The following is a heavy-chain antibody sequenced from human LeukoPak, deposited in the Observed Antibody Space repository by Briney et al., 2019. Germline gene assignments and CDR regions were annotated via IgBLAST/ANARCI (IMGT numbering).Heavy chain of an antibody. Sequence: GGSLRLSCAASGFTFSDYYMSWIRQAPGKGLEWVSYISSSSSYTNYADSVKGRFTISRDNAKNSLYLQTNSLRAEDTAVYYCASNDRRYCSSTSCYGPGYWGQGTLVTVSS. CDR1: GFTFSDYY. D-gene: IGHD2-2*01. J-gene: IGHJ4*02. CDR3: ASNDRRYCSSTSCYGPGY. CDR2: ISSSSSYT. V-gene: IGHV3-11*03.